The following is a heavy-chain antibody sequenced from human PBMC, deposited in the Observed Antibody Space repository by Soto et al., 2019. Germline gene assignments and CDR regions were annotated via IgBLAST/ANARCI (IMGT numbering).Heavy chain of an antibody. V-gene: IGHV1-46*01. Sequence: ASVMVSCKAPGYTLTIYYMHWVRQAPGQGLEWMGIINPSGGSTNYAQKFQGRVTMTRDTSTSTVYMELSSLRSDDTAVYYCARERGIAVAGTGYYYGMDVWGQGTTVTVPS. CDR3: ARERGIAVAGTGYYYGMDV. CDR2: INPSGGST. D-gene: IGHD6-19*01. CDR1: GYTLTIYY. J-gene: IGHJ6*02.